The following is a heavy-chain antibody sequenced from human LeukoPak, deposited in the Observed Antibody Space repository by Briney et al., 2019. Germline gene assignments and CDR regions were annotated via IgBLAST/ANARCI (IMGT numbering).Heavy chain of an antibody. Sequence: GRSLRLSCAASGFTFSSYGMHWVRQAPGKGLEWVALISYDETTKYHADSVKGRFTISRDSSKNTLYLQMNSLRAEDTAVYYCASSLAAAGDYWGQGTLVTVSS. CDR2: ISYDETTK. CDR1: GFTFSSYG. J-gene: IGHJ4*02. V-gene: IGHV3-30*03. CDR3: ASSLAAAGDY. D-gene: IGHD6-13*01.